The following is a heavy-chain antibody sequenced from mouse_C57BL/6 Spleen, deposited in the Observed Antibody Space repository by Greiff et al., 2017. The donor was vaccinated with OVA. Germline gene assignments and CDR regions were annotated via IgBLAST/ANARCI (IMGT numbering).Heavy chain of an antibody. CDR2: IAPSDSYT. V-gene: IGHV1-69*01. CDR1: GYTFTSYW. J-gene: IGHJ4*01. Sequence: QVQLQQPGAELVMPGASVKLSCKASGYTFTSYWMHWVKQRPGQGLEWIGEIAPSDSYTNYNQKFKGKSTLTVYKSASTAYMQLSSLTSEDSAGYYCARSNYRDYAMDYWGQGTSVTVSS. CDR3: ARSNYRDYAMDY. D-gene: IGHD2-5*01.